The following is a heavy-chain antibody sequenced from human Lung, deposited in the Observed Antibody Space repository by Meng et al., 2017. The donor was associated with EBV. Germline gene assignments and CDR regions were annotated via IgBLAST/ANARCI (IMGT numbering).Heavy chain of an antibody. CDR3: ARPYDSTGYFSR. CDR1: GGSISGNNYF. D-gene: IGHD3-22*01. Sequence: GSVPGLVKPSETLALTCSVSGGSISGNNYFWGWIRQPPGKGLEWIGGMSYSGDTFYNPSLKSRVTISVEPSKNQFSLNLTSVTAADTAIYYCARPYDSTGYFSRWGQGALVTVSS. CDR2: MSYSGDT. J-gene: IGHJ4*02. V-gene: IGHV4-39*07.